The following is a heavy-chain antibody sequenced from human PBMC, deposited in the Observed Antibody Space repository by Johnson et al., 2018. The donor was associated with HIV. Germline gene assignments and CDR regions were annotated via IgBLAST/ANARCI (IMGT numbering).Heavy chain of an antibody. Sequence: QVQLVESGGGVVQPGRSLRLSCAASGFTFSSYAMHWVRQAPGKGLEWVAVISYDGSNKYYADSVKGRFTISRDNSKNTLYRQMNSLRAEDTAVYYCARDRPIAPFDIWGQGTMVTVSS. J-gene: IGHJ3*02. CDR3: ARDRPIAPFDI. V-gene: IGHV3-30-3*01. CDR1: GFTFSSYA. D-gene: IGHD3-22*01. CDR2: ISYDGSNK.